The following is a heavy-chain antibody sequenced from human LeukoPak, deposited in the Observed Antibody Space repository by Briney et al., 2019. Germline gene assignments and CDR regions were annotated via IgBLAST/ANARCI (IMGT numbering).Heavy chain of an antibody. CDR3: ARDRDRITPFEY. CDR2: ISSSGSTI. D-gene: IGHD1-14*01. CDR1: GFTFSDYY. Sequence: PGGSLRLSCAASGFTFSDYYMSWIRQAPGKGLEWVSYISSSGSTIYYADSVKGRFTISRDDAKNSLYLQMNSLRAEDTAVYYCARDRDRITPFEYWGQGTLVTVSS. V-gene: IGHV3-11*01. J-gene: IGHJ4*02.